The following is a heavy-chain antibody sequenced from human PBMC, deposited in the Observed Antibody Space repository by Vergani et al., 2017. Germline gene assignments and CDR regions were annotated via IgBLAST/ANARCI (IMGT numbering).Heavy chain of an antibody. V-gene: IGHV3-11*01. CDR2: ISSSGSTI. D-gene: IGHD3-3*01. J-gene: IGHJ4*02. Sequence: QVQLVESGGGLVKPGGSLRLSCAASGFTFSDYYMSWIRQAPGKGLEWVSYISSSGSTIYYADSVKGRFTISRDNAKNSLYLQMKSLRAEDTAVYYCARDRAGGTYYDFWSGYYEFDYWGQGTLVTVSS. CDR3: ARDRAGGTYYDFWSGYYEFDY. CDR1: GFTFSDYY.